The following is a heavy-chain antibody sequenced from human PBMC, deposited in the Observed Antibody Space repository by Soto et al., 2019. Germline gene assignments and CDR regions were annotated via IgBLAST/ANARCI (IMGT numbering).Heavy chain of an antibody. CDR3: ARDLWGYCGTDCYPLDV. CDR1: GGSISTSNYY. J-gene: IGHJ6*02. CDR2: IYHSGST. V-gene: IGHV4-39*07. D-gene: IGHD2-21*02. Sequence: SETLSLTCTVSGGSISTSNYYWGWIRQPPGKWLEWIGTIYHSGSTYYNPSLKSRVTISVDTSKNQFSLKLNSVTAADTAVYYCARDLWGYCGTDCYPLDVWGQGTTVT.